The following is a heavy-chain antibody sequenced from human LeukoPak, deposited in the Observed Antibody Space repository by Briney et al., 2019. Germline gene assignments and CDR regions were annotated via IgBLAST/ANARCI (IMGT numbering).Heavy chain of an antibody. V-gene: IGHV3-21*01. Sequence: GGSLRLSCAASGFTFSSYSMNWVRQAPGEGLEWVSSISSSSSYIYYADSVKGRFTISRDNAKNSLYLQMNSLRAEDTAVYYCARELLPLGYCRGGSCRLITVGYFDYWGQGTLVTVSS. D-gene: IGHD2-15*01. CDR3: ARELLPLGYCRGGSCRLITVGYFDY. CDR2: ISSSSSYI. J-gene: IGHJ4*02. CDR1: GFTFSSYS.